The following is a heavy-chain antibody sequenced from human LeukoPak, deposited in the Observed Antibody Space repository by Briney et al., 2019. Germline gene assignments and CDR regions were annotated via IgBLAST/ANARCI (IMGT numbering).Heavy chain of an antibody. CDR3: TTERMVRGVIRVNWFDP. J-gene: IGHJ5*02. CDR2: IKSKTDGGTT. D-gene: IGHD3-10*01. V-gene: IGHV3-15*01. CDR1: GFTFSNAW. Sequence: GGSLRLSCAASGFTFSNAWMSWVRQAPGKGLEWVGRIKSKTDGGTTDYAAPVKGRFTISRDDSKNTLYLQMNSLKTEDTAVYYCTTERMVRGVIRVNWFDPWGQGTLVTVSS.